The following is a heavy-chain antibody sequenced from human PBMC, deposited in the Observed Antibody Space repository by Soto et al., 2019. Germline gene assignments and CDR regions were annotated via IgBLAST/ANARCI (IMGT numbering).Heavy chain of an antibody. D-gene: IGHD5-18*01. Sequence: QVQLVESGGGVVQTGTSLRLSCVASGFSFGSHAMHWVRQAPGKGLQWVAVISYHGVNKYYTDSVRGRFTVSRDNSKNTVYIKVDSLRSEDTGVYHCVRGGYLQNPGSDAWGQGTLVTVSS. CDR2: ISYHGVNK. CDR1: GFSFGSHA. V-gene: IGHV3-30*04. CDR3: VRGGYLQNPGSDA. J-gene: IGHJ5*02.